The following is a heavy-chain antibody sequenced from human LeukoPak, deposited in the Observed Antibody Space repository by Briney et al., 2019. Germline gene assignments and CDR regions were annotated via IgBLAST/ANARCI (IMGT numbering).Heavy chain of an antibody. CDR1: GFTFSRHA. CDR2: ISYDGSNI. D-gene: IGHD3-22*01. Sequence: PGRSLRLSCAVSGFTFSRHAMHWVGQAPGKRLEWVAVISYDGSNIYYADSVKGRFTISRDNSKNTLYLQMNSLRAEDTAVYYCAKEAFDSSGSSDYWGQGTLVTVSS. J-gene: IGHJ4*02. V-gene: IGHV3-30-3*01. CDR3: AKEAFDSSGSSDY.